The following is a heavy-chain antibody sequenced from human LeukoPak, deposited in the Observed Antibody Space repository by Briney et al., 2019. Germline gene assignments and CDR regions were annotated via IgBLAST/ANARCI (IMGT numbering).Heavy chain of an antibody. V-gene: IGHV4-38-2*01. Sequence: PSEALSLTCAVSGYSISSGYYWGWIRQPPGKGRQWIGSIFQRGYSYYTPSLKSRVTISLDTSRNPFSLKWSCLTAADTAVYYCAGDEESTSNGRPNWFDPWGKRTLVTVAS. CDR1: GYSISSGYY. J-gene: IGHJ5*02. CDR3: AGDEESTSNGRPNWFDP. D-gene: IGHD4-11*01. CDR2: IFQRGYS.